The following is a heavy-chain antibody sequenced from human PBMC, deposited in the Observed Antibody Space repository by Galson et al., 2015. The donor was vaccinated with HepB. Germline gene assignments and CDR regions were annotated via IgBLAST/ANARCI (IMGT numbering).Heavy chain of an antibody. J-gene: IGHJ4*02. D-gene: IGHD3-22*01. CDR2: INHSGSI. Sequence: SETLSLTCAVSDGPFSGYYWSWIRQPPGKGLEWIGDINHSGSINYNPSLKRRVTISVDTSKNQFSLKLAFVTAADTAVYYCARGLSRTRYYDERSGYLPLRYWGQGTLVTVSS. CDR1: DGPFSGYY. V-gene: IGHV4-34*01. CDR3: ARGLSRTRYYDERSGYLPLRY.